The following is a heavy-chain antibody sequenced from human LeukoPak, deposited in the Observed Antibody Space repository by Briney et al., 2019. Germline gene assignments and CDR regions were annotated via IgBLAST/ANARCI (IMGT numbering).Heavy chain of an antibody. CDR1: GFTFSSYA. CDR3: ASLTGYSSSWGLDDAFDI. J-gene: IGHJ3*02. V-gene: IGHV3-23*01. D-gene: IGHD6-13*01. Sequence: PGGSLRLSCAASGFTFSSYAMSGVRQAPGEGLEWGSAISGSGGSTYYADSVKGRFTISRDNAKNSLYLQMNSLSAEDTAVYYCASLTGYSSSWGLDDAFDIWGQGTMVTVSS. CDR2: ISGSGGST.